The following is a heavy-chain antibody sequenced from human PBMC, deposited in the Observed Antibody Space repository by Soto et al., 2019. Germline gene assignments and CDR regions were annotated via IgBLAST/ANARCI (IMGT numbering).Heavy chain of an antibody. V-gene: IGHV4-34*01. J-gene: IGHJ6*03. CDR3: ARESRSSTSCARYYYYMDV. CDR1: GGSFSGYY. Sequence: SETLSLTCAVYGGSFSGYYWSWIRQPPGKGLEWIGEINHSGSTNYNPSLKSRVTISVDTSKNQFSLKLSSVTAADTAVYYCARESRSSTSCARYYYYMDVWGKGTTVTVSS. D-gene: IGHD2-2*01. CDR2: INHSGST.